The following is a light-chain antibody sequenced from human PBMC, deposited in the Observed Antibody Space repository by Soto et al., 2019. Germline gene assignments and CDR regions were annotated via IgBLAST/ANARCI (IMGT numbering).Light chain of an antibody. CDR2: DAS. Sequence: EIVLTQSPATLSLSPGERATLSCRASQSLSSYLAWYQQKPGQAPRLLIYDASNRATGIPARFSGSGSGTDFTLTISGLEPEDFAVYYCQQRSNWQYTFGQGTKLEIK. V-gene: IGKV3-11*01. CDR3: QQRSNWQYT. CDR1: QSLSSY. J-gene: IGKJ2*01.